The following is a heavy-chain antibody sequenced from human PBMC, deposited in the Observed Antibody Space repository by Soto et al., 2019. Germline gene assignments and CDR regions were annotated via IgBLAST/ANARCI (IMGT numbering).Heavy chain of an antibody. D-gene: IGHD2-2*01. V-gene: IGHV2-5*02. CDR1: GFSLSTSEVG. CDR2: IYWDDEK. CDR3: AHSRTSCSFDS. J-gene: IGHJ4*02. Sequence: ESGPTLVNPTQTLTLTCTFSGFSLSTSEVGVGWIRQPPGKALEWLASIYWDDEKRYRASLRSRLTITKDTSKNQVVLTMTNMDPVDTATYYCAHSRTSCSFDSWGQGTLVTVSS.